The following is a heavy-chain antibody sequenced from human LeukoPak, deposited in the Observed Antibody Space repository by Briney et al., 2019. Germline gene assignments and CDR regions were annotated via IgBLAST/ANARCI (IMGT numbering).Heavy chain of an antibody. D-gene: IGHD6-13*01. CDR2: IIPIFGTA. V-gene: IGHV1-69*13. J-gene: IGHJ5*02. Sequence: SVTVSCKASVGTFSSYAISWVRQAPRQGLEWMGGIIPIFGTANYAQKFQGRVTITADESTSTAYMERSSLRSEDTAVYYCATLRKYSSSRYIWFDPWGQGTLVTVSS. CDR3: ATLRKYSSSRYIWFDP. CDR1: VGTFSSYA.